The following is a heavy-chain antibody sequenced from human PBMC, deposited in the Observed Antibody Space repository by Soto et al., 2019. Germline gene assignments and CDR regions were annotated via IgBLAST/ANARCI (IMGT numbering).Heavy chain of an antibody. D-gene: IGHD6-13*01. Sequence: QVHLVESGGGVVQRGRSLRLSCAASGFTFSSYAMHWVRQAPGKGLEWVSVIWYDGSNKYYAYSVKGRFTISRDNSKNTLYLQMNSLRAEDTAVYYCARVGGYSSSWFDAFDIWGQGTMVTVSS. CDR2: IWYDGSNK. CDR1: GFTFSSYA. V-gene: IGHV3-33*01. J-gene: IGHJ3*02. CDR3: ARVGGYSSSWFDAFDI.